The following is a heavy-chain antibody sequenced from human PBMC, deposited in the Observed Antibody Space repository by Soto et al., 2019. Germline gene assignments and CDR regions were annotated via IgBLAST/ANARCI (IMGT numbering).Heavy chain of an antibody. J-gene: IGHJ4*02. CDR3: ARVVTHYYDSSGYYYFDY. D-gene: IGHD3-22*01. CDR1: GYSISSGYY. CDR2: IYHSGST. Sequence: SETLSLTCTVSGYSISSGYYWGWIRQPPGKGLEWIGSIYHSGSTYYTPSLKSRVTISVDTAKNQFTLKLSSVTAADTAVYYCARVVTHYYDSSGYYYFDYWGQGTLVTVSS. V-gene: IGHV4-38-2*02.